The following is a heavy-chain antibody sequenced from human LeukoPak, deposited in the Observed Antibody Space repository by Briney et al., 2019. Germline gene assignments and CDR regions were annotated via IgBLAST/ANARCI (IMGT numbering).Heavy chain of an antibody. J-gene: IGHJ4*02. V-gene: IGHV1-69*13. Sequence: GASVKVSSKASGGTFSSYAISWVRQAPGQGLEWMGGIIPIFGTANYAQKFQGRVTITADESTSTAYMELSSLRSEDTAAYYCASLAAHPGGAFDYWGQGTLVTVSS. CDR1: GGTFSSYA. CDR3: ASLAAHPGGAFDY. D-gene: IGHD6-6*01. CDR2: IIPIFGTA.